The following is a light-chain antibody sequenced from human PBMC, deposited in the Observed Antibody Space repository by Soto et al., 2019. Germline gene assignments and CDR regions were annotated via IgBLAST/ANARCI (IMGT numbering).Light chain of an antibody. CDR2: WAS. Sequence: DIVMTQSPDSLAVSLGERATINCKSSQNVLFTSNNKNYLAWYQQKPGQPPKLLIYWASTRASGVPDRFSGSGSGTDFTLTISSLQAEDGAIYYCQQYDSTPLTVGGGTEVEIK. V-gene: IGKV4-1*01. J-gene: IGKJ4*01. CDR3: QQYDSTPLT. CDR1: QNVLFTSNNKNY.